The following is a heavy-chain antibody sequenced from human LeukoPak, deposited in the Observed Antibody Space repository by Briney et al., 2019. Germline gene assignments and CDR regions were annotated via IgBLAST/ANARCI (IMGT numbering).Heavy chain of an antibody. J-gene: IGHJ4*02. Sequence: GGSLRLSCAASGFTFSSYAMSWVRQAPGKGLEWVSAISGSGGSTYYADSVKGRFTISRDNSKNTLYLQMNSLRAEDTAVYYCAIITMIVVVMASGYFDYWGQGTLVTVSS. V-gene: IGHV3-23*01. CDR1: GFTFSSYA. CDR3: AIITMIVVVMASGYFDY. CDR2: ISGSGGST. D-gene: IGHD3-22*01.